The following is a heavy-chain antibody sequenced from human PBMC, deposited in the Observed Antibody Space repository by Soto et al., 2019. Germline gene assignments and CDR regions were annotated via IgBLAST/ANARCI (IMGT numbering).Heavy chain of an antibody. V-gene: IGHV4-34*01. CDR1: GGSFSGYY. D-gene: IGHD3-10*01. Sequence: SETLSLTCAVYGGSFSGYYWSWIRQPPGKGLEWIGEINHSGSTNYNPSLKSRVTISVDTSKNQFSLKLSSVTAADTAVYYCARTSKQTYCYGSGSYYKNAFDIWGQGTMVTVSS. J-gene: IGHJ3*02. CDR3: ARTSKQTYCYGSGSYYKNAFDI. CDR2: INHSGST.